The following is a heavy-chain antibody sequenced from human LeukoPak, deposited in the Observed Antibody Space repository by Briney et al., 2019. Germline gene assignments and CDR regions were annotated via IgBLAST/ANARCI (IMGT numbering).Heavy chain of an antibody. D-gene: IGHD3-10*01. CDR1: GFTFSSYA. J-gene: IGHJ4*02. CDR3: AKRLWFGEFPTPFDY. CDR2: ISGSGGGT. Sequence: GGSLRLSCAASGFTFSSYAMSWVRQAPGKGLEWVSAISGSGGGTYYADSVKGRFTISRDNSKNTLYLQMNSLRAEDTAVYYCAKRLWFGEFPTPFDYWGQGTLVTVSS. V-gene: IGHV3-23*01.